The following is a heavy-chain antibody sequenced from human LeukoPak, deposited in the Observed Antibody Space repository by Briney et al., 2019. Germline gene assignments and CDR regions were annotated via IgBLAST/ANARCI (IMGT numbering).Heavy chain of an antibody. CDR3: ARGSGSYYDDYYYGMDV. J-gene: IGHJ6*02. CDR2: IYPDDSNI. D-gene: IGHD3-10*01. CDR1: GYIFHTYW. Sequence: GESLKISRKGYGYIFHTYWIGWVRHMPAKTLPWKANIYPDDSNIRYSPSFQGQVTMSADKSISTAYLQWSSLKASDTAMYYCARGSGSYYDDYYYGMDVWGQGTTVTVS. V-gene: IGHV5-51*01.